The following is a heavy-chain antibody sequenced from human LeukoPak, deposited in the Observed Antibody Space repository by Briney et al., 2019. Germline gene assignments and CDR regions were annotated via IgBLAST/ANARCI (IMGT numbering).Heavy chain of an antibody. D-gene: IGHD1/OR15-1a*01. Sequence: ASVKVSCKASGYTFTGYYMHWVRQAPGQGLEWMGWINPNSGGTNYAQKFQGRVTMTRDTSISTAYMELSRLRSDDTAVYYCAKLARGKTGTTNKKADYWGQGTLVTVSS. CDR2: INPNSGGT. CDR1: GYTFTGYY. V-gene: IGHV1-2*02. CDR3: AKLARGKTGTTNKKADY. J-gene: IGHJ4*02.